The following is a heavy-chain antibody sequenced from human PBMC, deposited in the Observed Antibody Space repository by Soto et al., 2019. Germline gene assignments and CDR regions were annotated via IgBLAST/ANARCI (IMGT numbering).Heavy chain of an antibody. CDR2: IYPGDHET. V-gene: IGHV5-51*01. Sequence: GESLKISCQSSGYTFSNFWIGWVRQLPGKGLERMGIIYPGDHETRYSPSFHGKVTISADRSINTAYLQWNSLEASDTAFYFCARSPRSSPYFDYWGQGALVTVSS. J-gene: IGHJ4*02. D-gene: IGHD6-13*01. CDR3: ARSPRSSPYFDY. CDR1: GYTFSNFW.